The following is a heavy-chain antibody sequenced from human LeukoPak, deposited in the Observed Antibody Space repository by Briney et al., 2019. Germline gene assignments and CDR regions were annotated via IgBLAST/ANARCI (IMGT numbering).Heavy chain of an antibody. CDR3: VRESVRDYYFDY. J-gene: IGHJ4*02. Sequence: GGSLRLSCTGSGFGFGGYALSWVHQAPGKGLEWVGFIRSKALYGTSEYAASVEGRFTISRDDSNNIAYLQMNSLKTEDTAVYFCVRESVRDYYFDYWGQGILVTVSS. D-gene: IGHD3-10*02. CDR2: IRSKALYGTS. V-gene: IGHV3-49*04. CDR1: GFGFGGYA.